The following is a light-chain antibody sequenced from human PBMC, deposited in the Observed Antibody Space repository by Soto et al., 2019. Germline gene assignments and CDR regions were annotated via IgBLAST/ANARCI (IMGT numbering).Light chain of an antibody. V-gene: IGKV3-20*01. CDR2: GAS. CDR3: QQYGSSPTWT. Sequence: ESVFTQSPVTLSYSPCEIATLSCSPIHIVSSSYLAWYQQKPGQAPRLLIYGASTRATGIPDRFSGSGSGTDFTLTISSLEFGDSAVYYCQQYGSSPTWTFGQGTKVDIK. J-gene: IGKJ1*01. CDR1: HIVSSSY.